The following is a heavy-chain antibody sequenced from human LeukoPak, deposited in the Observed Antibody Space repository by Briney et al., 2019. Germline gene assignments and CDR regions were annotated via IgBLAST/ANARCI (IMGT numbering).Heavy chain of an antibody. CDR1: GFTFSSYW. J-gene: IGHJ5*02. CDR2: IKQDGSEK. Sequence: GGSLRLSCAASGFTFSSYWMSWVRQAPGKGLEWVANIKQDGSEKYYVDSVKGRFTISRDNAKNSLYLQMNSLRAEDTAVYYCARGPVEYSSSLPWFDPWGRGTLVTVSS. D-gene: IGHD6-6*01. V-gene: IGHV3-7*01. CDR3: ARGPVEYSSSLPWFDP.